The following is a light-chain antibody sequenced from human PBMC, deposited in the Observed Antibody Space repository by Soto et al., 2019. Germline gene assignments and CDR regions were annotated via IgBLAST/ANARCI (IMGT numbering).Light chain of an antibody. CDR3: LKYTKDAPGT. CDR1: QDIGQY. V-gene: IGKV1-27*01. J-gene: IGKJ1*01. Sequence: IQMTQSPSSLSASVGDRVTLTCRASQDIGQYLAWYQQRPGKVPKLLIYYVSNLQSGVPSRFSGSGSGTEFTLSISSLQPEDVATYYCLKYTKDAPGTFGQGTKVEI. CDR2: YVS.